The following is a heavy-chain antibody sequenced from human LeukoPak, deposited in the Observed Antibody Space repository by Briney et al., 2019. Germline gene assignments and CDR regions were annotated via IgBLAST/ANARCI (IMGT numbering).Heavy chain of an antibody. V-gene: IGHV3-21*01. Sequence: GGSLRLSCAASGFTFSSYSMNWVRQAPGKGLEWVSSISSSSSYIYYADSVKGRFTISRDNAENSLYLQMNSLRAEDTAVYYCASLASSTGYEEDGMDVWGQGTTVTVSS. CDR2: ISSSSSYI. CDR3: ASLASSTGYEEDGMDV. D-gene: IGHD5-12*01. CDR1: GFTFSSYS. J-gene: IGHJ6*02.